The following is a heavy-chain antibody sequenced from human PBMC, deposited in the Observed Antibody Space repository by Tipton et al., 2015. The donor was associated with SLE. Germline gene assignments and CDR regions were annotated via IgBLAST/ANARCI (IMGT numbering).Heavy chain of an antibody. CDR1: GGSISTSY. D-gene: IGHD2-21*02. CDR3: ARGSGVTDFDH. Sequence: TLSLTCTVSGGSISTSYWNWIRQPPGKGLEWIGYIYYRGSTNYNPSLKSRVAISVDTSKNQFSLKLTSVTAADTAVYYCARGSGVTDFDHWGQGALVTVSS. CDR2: IYYRGST. J-gene: IGHJ4*02. V-gene: IGHV4-59*01.